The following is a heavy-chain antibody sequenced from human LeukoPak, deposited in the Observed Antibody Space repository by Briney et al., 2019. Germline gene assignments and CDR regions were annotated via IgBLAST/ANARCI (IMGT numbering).Heavy chain of an antibody. CDR2: ISGSGDTT. CDR3: AKDLYDNGWYNYFDP. V-gene: IGHV3-23*01. CDR1: GFTFNNYA. D-gene: IGHD6-19*01. Sequence: GGSLRLSCTASGFTFNNYAIDWVRQAPGKGLEWVSAISGSGDTTYHADSVKGRFTISRDNSRNTLYLEMNSLRTEDTAVYHCAKDLYDNGWYNYFDPWGQGALVTVSS. J-gene: IGHJ5*02.